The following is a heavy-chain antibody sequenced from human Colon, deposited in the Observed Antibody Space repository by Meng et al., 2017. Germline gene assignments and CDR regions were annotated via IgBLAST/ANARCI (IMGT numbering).Heavy chain of an antibody. D-gene: IGHD3-10*01. CDR1: GDSVNNRTYY. CDR3: ARDWGSGTPY. Sequence: QVQRQESGPGLVRPSETLPLPCTVSGDSVNNRTYYWTWIRQPPEKGLEWIGYVYYDGTTNYNPFLESRLTMSIDTSKNQFSLKLSSVTAADTAVYYCARDWGSGTPYWGQGTLVTVSS. CDR2: VYYDGTT. J-gene: IGHJ4*02. V-gene: IGHV4-61*01.